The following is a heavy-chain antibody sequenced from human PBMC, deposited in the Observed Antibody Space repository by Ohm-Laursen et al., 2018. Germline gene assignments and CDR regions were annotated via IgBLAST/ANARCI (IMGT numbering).Heavy chain of an antibody. V-gene: IGHV3-30*18. CDR2: ISYDGSNK. J-gene: IGHJ4*02. D-gene: IGHD2-15*01. Sequence: SLRLSCTASGFTFSSYGMHWVRQAPGKGLEWVAVISYDGSNKYYADSVKGRFTISRDNAKNTLYLQMNSLRAEDTAVYYCAKGCSGGSCYDYWGQGTLVTVSS. CDR1: GFTFSSYG. CDR3: AKGCSGGSCYDY.